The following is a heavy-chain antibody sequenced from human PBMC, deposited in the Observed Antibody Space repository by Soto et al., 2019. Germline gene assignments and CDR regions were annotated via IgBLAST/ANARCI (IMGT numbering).Heavy chain of an antibody. CDR3: ARVCEQWLVSYYFGMDV. CDR2: VSSSSSTI. J-gene: IGHJ6*02. CDR1: GFTFSSYS. D-gene: IGHD6-19*01. V-gene: IGHV3-48*01. Sequence: EVQLVESGGGLVQPGGSLRLSCAASGFTFSSYSMNWVRQAPGKGLEWVSYVSSSSSTIYYADSVKGRFTISRDNAKNSLYLQMNCLRAGDTAVYYCARVCEQWLVSYYFGMDVWGQGTTVTVSS.